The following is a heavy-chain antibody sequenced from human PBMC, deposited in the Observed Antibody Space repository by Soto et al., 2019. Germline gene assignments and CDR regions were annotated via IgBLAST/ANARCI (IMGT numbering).Heavy chain of an antibody. Sequence: QVQLVESGGGVVQPGRSLRLSCAASGFTLSSYVMHWVRQAPGKGLEWVARISYAGNDNYYADSVKGRFTISRDNSKKTLYLQMTSLRAYDTAVYYCARDRQQWLEPAGGALPFWGQGTMVIVSS. J-gene: IGHJ3*01. CDR2: ISYAGNDN. CDR3: ARDRQQWLEPAGGALPF. V-gene: IGHV3-30-3*01. CDR1: GFTLSSYV. D-gene: IGHD6-19*01.